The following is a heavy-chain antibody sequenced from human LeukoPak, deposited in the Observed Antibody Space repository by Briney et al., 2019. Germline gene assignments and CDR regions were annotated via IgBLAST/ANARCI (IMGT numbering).Heavy chain of an antibody. D-gene: IGHD6-13*01. J-gene: IGHJ5*02. CDR1: GGSISSGGYN. CDR2: IYYSGST. CDR3: AAAGPYNWFAP. Sequence: PSQTLSLTCTVSGGSISSGGYNWSWIRQHPGKGLEWIGYIYYSGSTYYNPSLKSRVTISVDTSKNQFSLKLSSVTAADTAVYYCAAAGPYNWFAPWGQGTLVTVSS. V-gene: IGHV4-31*03.